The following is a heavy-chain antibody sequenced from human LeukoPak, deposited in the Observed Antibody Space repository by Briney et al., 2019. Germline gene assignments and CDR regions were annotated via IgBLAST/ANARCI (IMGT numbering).Heavy chain of an antibody. D-gene: IGHD6-6*01. CDR1: GFTFSSYA. CDR2: ISGSGGST. J-gene: IGHJ4*02. V-gene: IGHV3-23*01. Sequence: PGGSLRLSCAASGFTFSSYAMSWVRQAPGTGLEWVSAISGSGGSTYYADSVKGRFTISRDNAKNSLYLQMNSLRADDTAVYYCATAGSIRAPRPGYWGQGTLVTVSS. CDR3: ATAGSIRAPRPGY.